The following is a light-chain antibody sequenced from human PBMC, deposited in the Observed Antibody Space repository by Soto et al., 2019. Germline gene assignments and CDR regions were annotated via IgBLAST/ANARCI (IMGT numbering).Light chain of an antibody. CDR2: LGS. CDR1: QSLLHSNGYNY. J-gene: IGKJ4*01. Sequence: DIVMTQSPLSLPVTPGEPASISCRSSQSLLHSNGYNYLDWYLQKPGQSPQLLIYLGSTRSSGVPDRFSGSGSGTDFTLKISRVEAEDVGVYCCMQALQTPLTFGGGTKVEIK. CDR3: MQALQTPLT. V-gene: IGKV2-28*01.